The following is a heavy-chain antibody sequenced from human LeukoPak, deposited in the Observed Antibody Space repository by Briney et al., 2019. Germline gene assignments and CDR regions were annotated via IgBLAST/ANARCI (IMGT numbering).Heavy chain of an antibody. V-gene: IGHV4-4*07. CDR2: IYSSGRS. D-gene: IGHD4-17*01. CDR1: GGSISTYF. J-gene: IGHJ4*02. Sequence: PSETLSLTCTVPGGSISTYFWSWIRQPAGKGLEWIGRIYSSGRSNYNPSLKGRVTMSVDTSKSHFSLNLSSVTAADTAVYYCAREAYGDYHFDSWGLGTLVTVSS. CDR3: AREAYGDYHFDS.